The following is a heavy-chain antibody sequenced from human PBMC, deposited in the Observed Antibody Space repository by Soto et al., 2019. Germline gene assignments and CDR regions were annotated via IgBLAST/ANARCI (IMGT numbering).Heavy chain of an antibody. V-gene: IGHV1-46*01. CDR3: AKGGTSAIMIYFDY. Sequence: QVQLVQSGAEVKKPGASVKISCKTSGYTFTNYFLHWARQAPGQGLEWMGVINPSGGSTSYAQMFQGRVTMTSDTSTSTIYMELSSLRSEDTAVYYCAKGGTSAIMIYFDYWGQGTLVTVSS. J-gene: IGHJ4*02. D-gene: IGHD3-16*01. CDR1: GYTFTNYF. CDR2: INPSGGST.